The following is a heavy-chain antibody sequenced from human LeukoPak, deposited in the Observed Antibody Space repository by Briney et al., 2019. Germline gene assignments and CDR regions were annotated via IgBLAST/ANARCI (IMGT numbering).Heavy chain of an antibody. J-gene: IGHJ4*02. D-gene: IGHD3-10*01. CDR1: GFTLSSYW. Sequence: PGGSLRLSCAASGFTLSSYWMHWVRQAPGKGLVWVSRINSDGSSTSYADSVKGRFTISRDNAKNTLYLQMNSLRAEDTAVYYCARIYGSGSFDDYWGQGTLVTVSS. CDR3: ARIYGSGSFDDY. CDR2: INSDGSST. V-gene: IGHV3-74*01.